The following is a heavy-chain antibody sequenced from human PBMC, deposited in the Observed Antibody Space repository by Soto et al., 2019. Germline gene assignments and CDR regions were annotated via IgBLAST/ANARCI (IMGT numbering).Heavy chain of an antibody. CDR1: GGPIRSSSHY. CDR3: AREGGYVDY. CDR2: IDESGDS. J-gene: IGHJ4*02. V-gene: IGHV4-39*02. Sequence: RSLTCTVAGGPIRSSSHYWGWIRQSPGTGLEWIGSIDESGDSYYNPSLKSRVTISVDTSKNQFSLKLISVTGADSAIYYCAREGGYVDYWGQGNLVTVSS. D-gene: IGHD1-1*01.